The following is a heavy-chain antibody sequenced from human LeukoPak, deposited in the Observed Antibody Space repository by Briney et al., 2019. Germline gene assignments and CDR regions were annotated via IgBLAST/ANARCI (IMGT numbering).Heavy chain of an antibody. CDR1: GFTFSSYA. V-gene: IGHV3-64*04. CDR2: ISSNGGST. CDR3: APEVVVTATAGRA. J-gene: IGHJ5*02. Sequence: GGSLRLSCSASGFTFSSYAMHWVRQAPGKGLEYVSAISSNGGSTYYADSVKGRFTISRDNSKNTLYLQMNSLRAEDTAVYYCAPEVVVTATAGRAWGQGTLVTVSS. D-gene: IGHD2-21*02.